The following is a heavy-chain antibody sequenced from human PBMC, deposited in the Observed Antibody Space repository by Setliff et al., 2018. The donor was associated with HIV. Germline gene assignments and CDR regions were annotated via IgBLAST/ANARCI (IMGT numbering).Heavy chain of an antibody. CDR3: ARDQGNTIFGVVSRGWFDP. V-gene: IGHV3-74*01. CDR2: INSDGSST. Sequence: ETLSLTCAVYGESFSPYYWNWIRQSPGKGLVWVSRINSDGSSTSYADSVKGRFTISRDNAKNSLYLQMNSLRAEDTAVYYCARDQGNTIFGVVSRGWFDPWGQGTLVTVSS. D-gene: IGHD3-3*01. CDR1: GESFSPYY. J-gene: IGHJ5*02.